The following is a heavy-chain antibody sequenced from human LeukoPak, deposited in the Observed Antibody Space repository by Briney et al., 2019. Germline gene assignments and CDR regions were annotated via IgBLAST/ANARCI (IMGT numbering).Heavy chain of an antibody. CDR1: GGSISSSRYY. CDR3: AGGTVVTSGFDY. V-gene: IGHV4-39*07. Sequence: SETLSLTCTVSGGSISSSRYYWGWLRQPPGTGLEWLGSIYYGGSTYYSPSLKSRASISPDTSKIQVSLKLSSVTAADTAVYYCAGGTVVTSGFDYWGQGTLVSVSS. J-gene: IGHJ4*02. D-gene: IGHD4-23*01. CDR2: IYYGGST.